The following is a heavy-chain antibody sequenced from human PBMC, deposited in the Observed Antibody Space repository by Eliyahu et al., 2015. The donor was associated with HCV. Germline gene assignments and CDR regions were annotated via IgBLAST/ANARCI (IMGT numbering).Heavy chain of an antibody. CDR2: IIPIFGTA. CDR3: ARGSLKLRYFDWLPAGGYDAFDI. D-gene: IGHD3-9*01. CDR1: GGTFSXYA. J-gene: IGHJ3*02. Sequence: QXQLVQSGAEVKKPGSSVKVSCKASGGTFSXYAXXWVRQAPGQGLEWMGGIIPIFGTANYAQKFQGRVTITADESTSTAYMELSSLRSEDTAVYYCARGSLKLRYFDWLPAGGYDAFDIWGQGTMVTVSS. V-gene: IGHV1-69*01.